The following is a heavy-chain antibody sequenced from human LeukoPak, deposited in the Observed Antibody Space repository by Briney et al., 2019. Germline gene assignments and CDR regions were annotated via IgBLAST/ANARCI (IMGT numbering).Heavy chain of an antibody. Sequence: TGGSLRLSCAASGFTFSTYWMFWVRQAPGKGLEWLASIKNDGSDIYYEDSVKGRFTISRDNSKNTLYLQMNSLRAEDTAVYYCARDRGGSSWSPPANYWGQGTLVTVSS. CDR1: GFTFSTYW. J-gene: IGHJ4*02. V-gene: IGHV3-7*01. CDR3: ARDRGGSSWSPPANY. CDR2: IKNDGSDI. D-gene: IGHD6-13*01.